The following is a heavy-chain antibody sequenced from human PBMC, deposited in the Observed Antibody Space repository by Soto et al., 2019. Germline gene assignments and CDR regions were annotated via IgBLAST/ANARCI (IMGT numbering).Heavy chain of an antibody. CDR1: GDSINNNYY. V-gene: IGHV4-38-2*01. D-gene: IGHD6-19*01. CDR2: IYNSVST. Sequence: SETLSLTCAVSGDSINNNYYWGWLRTPPGKGLEWIESIYNSVSTHYNPPLKSRVTISIDTSKNQFSLQLTSVTAADAAVYYCVRNSSGWSIDVWGQGTRVTVSS. CDR3: VRNSSGWSIDV. J-gene: IGHJ4*02.